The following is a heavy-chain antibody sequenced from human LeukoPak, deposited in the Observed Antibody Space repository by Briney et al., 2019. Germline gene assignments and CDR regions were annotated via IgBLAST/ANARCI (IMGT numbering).Heavy chain of an antibody. CDR1: GFTFDDYA. J-gene: IGHJ6*02. CDR3: AKDMKSGRYYYYGMDV. V-gene: IGHV3-9*01. Sequence: GGSLRLSCAASGFTFDDYAMHWVRQAPGKRLEWVSGISWNSGRIGYADSAKGRFTISRDNAKNSLYLQMNSLRAEDTALYYCAKDMKSGRYYYYGMDVWGQGTTVTVSS. CDR2: ISWNSGRI. D-gene: IGHD6-25*01.